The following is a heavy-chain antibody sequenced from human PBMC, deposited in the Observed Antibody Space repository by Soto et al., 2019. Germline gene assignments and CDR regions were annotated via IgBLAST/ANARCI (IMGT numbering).Heavy chain of an antibody. J-gene: IGHJ4*02. CDR3: ARIRREYSSSWYDY. V-gene: IGHV2-26*01. CDR1: GFSLSNARMG. D-gene: IGHD6-13*01. CDR2: IFSNDEK. Sequence: QVTLKESGPVLVKPTETLTLTCTVSGFSLSNARMGVSWIRQPPGKALEWLAHIFSNDEKSYSTSLKSRLTHSKDTSKSQVVLTMTNMDPVDTATYYCARIRREYSSSWYDYWGQGTLVTVSS.